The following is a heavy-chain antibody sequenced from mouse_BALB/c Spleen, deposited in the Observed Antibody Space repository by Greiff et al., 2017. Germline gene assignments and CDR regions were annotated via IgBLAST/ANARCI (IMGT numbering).Heavy chain of an antibody. CDR2: IRLKSNNYAT. D-gene: IGHD1-2*01. Sequence: EVKLEESGGGLVQPGGSMKLSCVASGFTFSNYWMNWVRQSPEKGLEWVAEIRLKSNNYATHYAESVKGRFTISRDDSKSSVYLQMNNLRAEDTGIYYCTRGGTTATTMDYWGQGTSVTVSS. CDR3: TRGGTTATTMDY. V-gene: IGHV6-6*02. CDR1: GFTFSNYW. J-gene: IGHJ4*01.